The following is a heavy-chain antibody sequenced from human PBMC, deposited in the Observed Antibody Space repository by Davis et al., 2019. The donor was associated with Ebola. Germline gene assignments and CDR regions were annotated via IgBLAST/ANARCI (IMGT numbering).Heavy chain of an antibody. CDR1: GYTFTSYD. CDR2: MNPNSGNT. Sequence: ASVKVSCKASGYTFTSYDIYWVRQATGQGLEWMGWMNPNSGNTGYTQKFQGRVTMTRNTSISTAYMDLSSLRSEDTAVYYCAREDVRGGYCSSNSCYWVPGYYYGMDVWGQGTTVTVSS. CDR3: AREDVRGGYCSSNSCYWVPGYYYGMDV. V-gene: IGHV1-8*01. J-gene: IGHJ6*02. D-gene: IGHD2-2*01.